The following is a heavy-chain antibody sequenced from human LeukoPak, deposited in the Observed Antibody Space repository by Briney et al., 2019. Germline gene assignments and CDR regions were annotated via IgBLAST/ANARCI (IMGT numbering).Heavy chain of an antibody. CDR1: GFTFRSYD. D-gene: IGHD3-10*01. CDR3: ARGRGWGTFDI. V-gene: IGHV3-13*04. Sequence: GGSLRLSCAASGFTFRSYDMHWVRQATGKGLEWVSAIGTAGDTYYPGSVKGRFTTSRENAKNSLYLQMNSLRVGDTAVYYCARGRGWGTFDIWGQGTMVTVSS. J-gene: IGHJ3*02. CDR2: IGTAGDT.